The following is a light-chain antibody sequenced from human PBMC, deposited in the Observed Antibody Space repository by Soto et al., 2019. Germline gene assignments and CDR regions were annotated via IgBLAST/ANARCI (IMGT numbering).Light chain of an antibody. Sequence: QSVLTQPASVSGSPGQSITISCTGTSSDVGAYTFVSWYQQHPDKVPKLTIFDVSRRPSGVSDRFSGSKSGNTASLTISGLQPEDEADYYCSSYTSSSTHVFGSGTKLTVL. V-gene: IGLV2-14*03. J-gene: IGLJ1*01. CDR2: DVS. CDR3: SSYTSSSTHV. CDR1: SSDVGAYTF.